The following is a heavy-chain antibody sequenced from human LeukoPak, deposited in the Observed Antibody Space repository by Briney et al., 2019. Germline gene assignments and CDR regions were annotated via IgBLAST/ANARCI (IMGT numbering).Heavy chain of an antibody. J-gene: IGHJ4*02. Sequence: GGSLRLSCAASGFTFSTYAMTWVRQAPGKGLEWVSANSGNGGSTYSADSVKGRFTISRDNSKNTLYLQMNSLRAEDTALYYCAKQTAEGDYDFWSGYYGFDYWGQGTLVTVSS. CDR1: GFTFSTYA. D-gene: IGHD3-3*01. CDR2: NSGNGGST. CDR3: AKQTAEGDYDFWSGYYGFDY. V-gene: IGHV3-23*01.